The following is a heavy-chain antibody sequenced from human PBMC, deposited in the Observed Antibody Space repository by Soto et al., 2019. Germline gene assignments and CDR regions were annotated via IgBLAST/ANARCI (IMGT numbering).Heavy chain of an antibody. CDR1: GFTFDDYA. CDR3: AKDIDYGDYAAKYGMDV. V-gene: IGHV3-9*01. CDR2: ISWNSGSI. J-gene: IGHJ6*02. D-gene: IGHD4-17*01. Sequence: EVQLVESGGGLVQPGRSLRLSCAASGFTFDDYAMHWVRQAPGKGLEWVSGISWNSGSIGYADSVKGRFTISRDNAKNSLYLQMNSLSAEDTALYYCAKDIDYGDYAAKYGMDVWGQGTTVTVSS.